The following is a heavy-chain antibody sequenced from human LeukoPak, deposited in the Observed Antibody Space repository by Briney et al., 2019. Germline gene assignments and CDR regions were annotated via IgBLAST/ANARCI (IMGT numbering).Heavy chain of an antibody. J-gene: IGHJ5*02. D-gene: IGHD3-3*01. CDR3: ARGHRSVANNWFDP. CDR2: IYYSGST. Sequence: SGTLSLTCTVSGGSISTYYWSWVRQPPGKGVGWMGYIYYSGSTNYNPSLKSRVTISVDTSKNQFSLKLNSLTAADTAVYYCARGHRSVANNWFDPWGQGTLVTVSS. CDR1: GGSISTYY. V-gene: IGHV4-59*01.